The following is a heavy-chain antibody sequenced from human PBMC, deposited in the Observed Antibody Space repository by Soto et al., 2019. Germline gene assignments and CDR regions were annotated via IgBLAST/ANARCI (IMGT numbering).Heavy chain of an antibody. CDR2: IIPIFGTA. D-gene: IGHD5-12*01. Sequence: ASVKVSCKASGGTFSSYAISWVRQAPGQGLEWMGGIIPIFGTANYAQKFQGRVTITADESTSTAYMEMSSLRSEDTAVYYCARGLVGGMATITATDNWGQGTLVTVSS. V-gene: IGHV1-69*13. CDR3: ARGLVGGMATITATDN. J-gene: IGHJ4*02. CDR1: GGTFSSYA.